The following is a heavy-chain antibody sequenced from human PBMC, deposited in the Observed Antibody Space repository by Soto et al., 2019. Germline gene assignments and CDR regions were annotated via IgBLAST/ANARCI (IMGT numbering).Heavy chain of an antibody. CDR1: GYTFTSYG. J-gene: IGHJ5*02. CDR2: ISAYNGNT. V-gene: IGHV1-18*01. D-gene: IGHD2-15*01. Sequence: QVQLVQSGAEVKKPGASVKVSCKASGYTFTSYGISWVRQAPGQGLERMGWISAYNGNTNYAQKLQGRVTMTTDTSTSTAYMELRSLRSDDTAVYYCARDESDCSGGSCYSGATYWFDPWGQGTLVTVSS. CDR3: ARDESDCSGGSCYSGATYWFDP.